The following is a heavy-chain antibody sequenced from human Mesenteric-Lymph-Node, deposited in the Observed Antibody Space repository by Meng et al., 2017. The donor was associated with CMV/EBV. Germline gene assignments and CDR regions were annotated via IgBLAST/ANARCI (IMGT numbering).Heavy chain of an antibody. J-gene: IGHJ6*02. CDR2: ISWDGGST. Sequence: GESLKISCAASGFTFDDYAMHWVRQAPGKGLEWVSLISWDGGSTYYADSVKCRFTISRDNSKNSLYLQMNSLRAEDTAVYYCARGGAGYYYYYGMDVWGQGTTVTVSS. D-gene: IGHD3-16*01. CDR1: GFTFDDYA. V-gene: IGHV3-43D*03. CDR3: ARGGAGYYYYYGMDV.